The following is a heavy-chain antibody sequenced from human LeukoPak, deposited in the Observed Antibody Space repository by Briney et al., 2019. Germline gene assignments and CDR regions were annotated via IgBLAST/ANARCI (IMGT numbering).Heavy chain of an antibody. CDR2: ISSSSNII. CDR1: GFAFSRYA. CDR3: ARDMWAQSFAY. D-gene: IGHD1-26*01. J-gene: IGHJ4*02. V-gene: IGHV3-48*01. Sequence: GGSLRLSCAASGFAFSRYAMNWVRQAPGKGLEWVSYISSSSNIIYYADSVKGRFAISRDNAKNLLYLEMNSLRADDTAVYYCARDMWAQSFAYWGLGTLVTVSS.